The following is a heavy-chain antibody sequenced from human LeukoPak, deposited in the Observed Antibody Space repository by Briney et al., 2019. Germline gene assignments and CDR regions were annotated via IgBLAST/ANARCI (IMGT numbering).Heavy chain of an antibody. Sequence: PSGTLSLTCAVSGGSISSSNWWSWVRQPPGKGLEWIGEIYHSGSTNYNPSLKSRVTISVDTSKNQFSLKLSSVTAADTAVYYCARGVAYYYDSSTNFDYWGQGTLVTVSS. V-gene: IGHV4-4*02. CDR1: GGSISSSNW. CDR3: ARGVAYYYDSSTNFDY. D-gene: IGHD3-22*01. CDR2: IYHSGST. J-gene: IGHJ4*02.